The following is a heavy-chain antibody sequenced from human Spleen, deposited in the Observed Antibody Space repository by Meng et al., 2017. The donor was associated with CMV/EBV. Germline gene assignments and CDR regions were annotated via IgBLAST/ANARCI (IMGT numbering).Heavy chain of an antibody. V-gene: IGHV3-48*01. CDR3: VCLVVPADSKYYGMDV. CDR1: GFTFSSYA. CDR2: ISSSSSAI. J-gene: IGHJ6*02. D-gene: IGHD2-2*01. Sequence: GESLKISCAASGFTFSSYAMTWVRQAPGKGLEWVSYISSSSSAIYYADSVKGRFTISRDNSKNTLYLQMNSLRAEDTAVYYCVCLVVPADSKYYGMDVWGQGTTVTVSS.